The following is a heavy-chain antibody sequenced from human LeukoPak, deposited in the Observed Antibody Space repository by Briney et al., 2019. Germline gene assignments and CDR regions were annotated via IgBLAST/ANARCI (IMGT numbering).Heavy chain of an antibody. J-gene: IGHJ6*03. V-gene: IGHV1-8*03. Sequence: GASVKVSCKASGYSFTTFDINWVRQATGQGLEWMGWMNPNTGNTGFAGKFQGRVTITGNTSISTVYMELTSLTSDDTAVYYCARGPLTGKHYHYYMDVWGTGTTITVSS. CDR1: GYSFTTFD. D-gene: IGHD7-27*01. CDR2: MNPNTGNT. CDR3: ARGPLTGKHYHYYMDV.